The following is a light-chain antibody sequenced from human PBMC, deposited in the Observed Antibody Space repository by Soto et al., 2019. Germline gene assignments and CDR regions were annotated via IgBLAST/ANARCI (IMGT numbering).Light chain of an antibody. V-gene: IGKV1-6*01. J-gene: IGKJ1*01. CDR3: LQDYNYPLT. CDR1: QGIRND. Sequence: AIQMTQSPSSLAASVGDRGSMTCRASQGIRNDLGWYQQKPGKAPKLLIYAASSLQSGVPSRFSGSGSGTDFPLNISSLQPEDFATYYCLQDYNYPLTFGQGTKVDIK. CDR2: AAS.